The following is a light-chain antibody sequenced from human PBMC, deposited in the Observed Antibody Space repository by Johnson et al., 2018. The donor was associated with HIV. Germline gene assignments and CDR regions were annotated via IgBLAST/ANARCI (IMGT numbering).Light chain of an antibody. J-gene: IGLJ1*01. CDR2: ANN. CDR3: GTWDSILSAFNYV. V-gene: IGLV1-51*02. Sequence: SVLTQPPSVSAPPGQKVTISCSGSSSNIGNNLASWYQQLPGTAPKLLIYANNKRPSGIPDRFSGSTSGTSATLGITGLQTGDEADYYWGTWDSILSAFNYVFGTGTKVTVL. CDR1: SSNIGNNL.